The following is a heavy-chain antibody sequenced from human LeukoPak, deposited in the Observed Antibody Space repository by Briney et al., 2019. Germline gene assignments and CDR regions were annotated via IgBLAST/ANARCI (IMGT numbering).Heavy chain of an antibody. Sequence: PSETLSLTCAVYGGSFGGYYWSWIRQPPGKGLEWIGEINHSGSTNHNPSLKSRVTISVDTSKNQFSLKLSSVTAADTAVYYCARDQKGASCYDKWGQGTLVTVSS. CDR3: ARDQKGASCYDK. J-gene: IGHJ4*02. V-gene: IGHV4-34*01. CDR2: INHSGST. D-gene: IGHD2-2*01. CDR1: GGSFGGYY.